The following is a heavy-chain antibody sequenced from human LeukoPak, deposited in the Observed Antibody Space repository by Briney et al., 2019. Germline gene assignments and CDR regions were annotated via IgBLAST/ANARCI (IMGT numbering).Heavy chain of an antibody. Sequence: PSETLSLTCTVSGGSLGGGRGYWSWVRQSAGEGLEWIGLVYFSGSTNYNPSLKSRATISVDMARNPFSLQLTSVTAEDTAVYYCARGPITAGGSLFHYWGQGTLITVSS. D-gene: IGHD6-25*01. CDR2: VYFSGST. V-gene: IGHV4-61*02. CDR3: ARGPITAGGSLFHY. CDR1: GGSLGGGRGY. J-gene: IGHJ4*02.